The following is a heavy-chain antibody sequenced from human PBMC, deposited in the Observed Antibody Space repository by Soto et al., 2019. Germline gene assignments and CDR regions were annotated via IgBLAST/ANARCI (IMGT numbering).Heavy chain of an antibody. Sequence: GESLKISCQGSGYRFTTYWIGWVRQMPGKGLEWMGIIYLGDSDTRYSPSFQGQVTISADKSISTAYLQWNSLKASDTAMYYCARCSTGPYYGMDVWGQGTTVT. CDR3: ARCSTGPYYGMDV. V-gene: IGHV5-51*01. D-gene: IGHD2-2*01. CDR1: GYRFTTYW. CDR2: IYLGDSDT. J-gene: IGHJ6*02.